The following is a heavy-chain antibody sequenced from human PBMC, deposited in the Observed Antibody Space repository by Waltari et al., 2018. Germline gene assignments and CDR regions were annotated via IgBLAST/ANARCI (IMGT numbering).Heavy chain of an antibody. D-gene: IGHD6-13*01. CDR2: IYHSGGT. CDR3: ARELEQQLTDYWYFDL. CDR1: GYSISSGYY. J-gene: IGHJ2*01. Sequence: QVQLQESGPGLVKPSETLSLTCAVSGYSISSGYYWGWIRQPPGTGLEWIGSIYHSGGTYYNPSRKSRVTISVDTSKNQFSLKLSSVTAADTAVYYCARELEQQLTDYWYFDLWGRGTLVTVSS. V-gene: IGHV4-38-2*02.